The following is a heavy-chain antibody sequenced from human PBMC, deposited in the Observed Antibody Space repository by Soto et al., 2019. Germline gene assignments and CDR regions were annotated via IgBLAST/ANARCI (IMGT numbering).Heavy chain of an antibody. V-gene: IGHV3-48*01. J-gene: IGHJ5*02. CDR2: ISSSSSTI. CDR3: ARHPERIAQIGWFDP. D-gene: IGHD6-13*01. Sequence: ESLRLPCPASGFTVSAHRMNVVRQAPGKGLEWVSYISSSSSTIYYADSVKGRFTISRDNAKNSLNLQMNSLRAEDTAVYYCARHPERIAQIGWFDPWGQGP. CDR1: GFTVSAHR.